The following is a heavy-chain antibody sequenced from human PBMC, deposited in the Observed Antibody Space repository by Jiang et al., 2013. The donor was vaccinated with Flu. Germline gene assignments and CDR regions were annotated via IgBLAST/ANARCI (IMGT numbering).Heavy chain of an antibody. J-gene: IGHJ4*02. CDR1: GFSLGTSGMC. CDR2: IDWDDDK. Sequence: PTQTLTLTCTFSGFSLGTSGMCVSWIRQPPGKALEWLARIDWDDDKYYSTSLKTRLTISKDTSKNQVVLIMTNVDPADTATYFCARTRSSLVGASDYWGQGTLVTVSS. V-gene: IGHV2-70*11. CDR3: ARTRSSLVGASDY. D-gene: IGHD1-26*01.